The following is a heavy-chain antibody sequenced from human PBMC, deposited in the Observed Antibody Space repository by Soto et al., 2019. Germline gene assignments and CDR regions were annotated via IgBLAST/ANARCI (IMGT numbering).Heavy chain of an antibody. Sequence: ASVKVSCKASGGTFSSYTISWVRQAPGQGLEWMGWISAYNGNTNYAQKLQGRVTMTTDTSTSTAYMELRSLRSDDTAVYYCARSDGDYVWWFDPWGQGTLVTVSS. CDR3: ARSDGDYVWWFDP. V-gene: IGHV1-18*01. D-gene: IGHD4-17*01. CDR1: GGTFSSYT. J-gene: IGHJ5*02. CDR2: ISAYNGNT.